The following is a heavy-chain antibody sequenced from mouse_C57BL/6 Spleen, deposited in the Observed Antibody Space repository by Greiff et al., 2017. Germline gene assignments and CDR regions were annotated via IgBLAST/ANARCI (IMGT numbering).Heavy chain of an antibody. CDR2: ISDGGSYT. V-gene: IGHV5-4*01. Sequence: EVQGVESGGGLVKPGGSLKLSCAASGFTFSSYAMSWVRQTPEKRLAWVATISDGGSYTYYPDNVQGRFTISRDNAKNNLYLQMSNLKSEDTAMYYCARDKRYYDYERGFDDWGQGTTLTVSS. J-gene: IGHJ2*01. CDR1: GFTFSSYA. D-gene: IGHD2-4*01. CDR3: ARDKRYYDYERGFDD.